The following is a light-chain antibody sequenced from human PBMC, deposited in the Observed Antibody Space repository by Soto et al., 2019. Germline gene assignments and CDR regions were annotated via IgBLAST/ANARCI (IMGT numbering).Light chain of an antibody. CDR1: QSITSW. Sequence: DIPMTQSPSTLSASVGDRVTITCRASQSITSWLAWYQQKPGKAPNLLIYDASNMESGVPSRFSGSGSGTEFTLTISSLQPDDFATYYCQQYNSYLYTFGQGTKLEIK. J-gene: IGKJ2*01. CDR2: DAS. CDR3: QQYNSYLYT. V-gene: IGKV1-5*01.